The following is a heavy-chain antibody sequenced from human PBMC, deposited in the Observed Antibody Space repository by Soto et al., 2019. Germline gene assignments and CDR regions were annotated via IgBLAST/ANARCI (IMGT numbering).Heavy chain of an antibody. CDR2: IYYSGST. J-gene: IGHJ5*02. CDR1: GGSISSYY. Sequence: PSETLSLTCTVSGGSISSYYWSWIRQPPGKGLEWVGYIYYSGSTNYNPSLKSRVTISVDTSKNQFSLKLSSVTAADTAVYYCARLEGIAAAGAVNNWFDPWGQGTLVTVSS. D-gene: IGHD6-13*01. V-gene: IGHV4-59*01. CDR3: ARLEGIAAAGAVNNWFDP.